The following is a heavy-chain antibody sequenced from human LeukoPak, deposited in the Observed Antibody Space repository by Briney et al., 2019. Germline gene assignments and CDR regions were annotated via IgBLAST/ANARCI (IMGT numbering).Heavy chain of an antibody. Sequence: SVKVSCKASEGTFSSYAISWVRQAPGQGLEWMGGIIPIFGTANYAQKFQGRVTITANESTSTAYMELSSLRSEDAAVYYCARAPEGSYALWGQGTLVTVSS. V-gene: IGHV1-69*13. D-gene: IGHD1-26*01. CDR2: IIPIFGTA. J-gene: IGHJ4*02. CDR1: EGTFSSYA. CDR3: ARAPEGSYAL.